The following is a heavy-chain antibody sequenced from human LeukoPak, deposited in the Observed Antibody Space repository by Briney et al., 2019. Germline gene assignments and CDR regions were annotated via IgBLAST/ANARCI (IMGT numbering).Heavy chain of an antibody. V-gene: IGHV3-43D*04. D-gene: IGHD4-23*01. CDR2: ISWDGGST. Sequence: GGSLRLSCAASGFTFDDYAMHWVRQAPGKGLEWVSLISWDGGSTYYADSVKGRFTISRDNSKNSLYLQMNSPRAEDTALYYCAKTGYGGNPEFDYWGQGTLVTVSS. CDR1: GFTFDDYA. CDR3: AKTGYGGNPEFDY. J-gene: IGHJ4*02.